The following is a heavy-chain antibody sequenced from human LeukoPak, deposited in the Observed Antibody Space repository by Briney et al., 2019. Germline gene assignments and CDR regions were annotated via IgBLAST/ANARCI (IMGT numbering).Heavy chain of an antibody. D-gene: IGHD1-26*01. Sequence: PGGSLRLSCSASRFTFSNYAMSWVRQPPGKGLEWIGEINHSGSTNYNPSLKSRVTISVDTSKNQFSLKLSSVTAADTAVYYCAYSGSYHSFDYWGQGTLVTVSS. CDR1: RFTFSNYA. J-gene: IGHJ4*02. V-gene: IGHV4-34*08. CDR3: AYSGSYHSFDY. CDR2: INHSGST.